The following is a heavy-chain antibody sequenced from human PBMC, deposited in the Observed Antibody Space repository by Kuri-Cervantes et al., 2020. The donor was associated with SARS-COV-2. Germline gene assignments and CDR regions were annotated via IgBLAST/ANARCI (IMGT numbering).Heavy chain of an antibody. CDR2: IRSKANSYAT. Sequence: LSLTCAASGFTFSASAMHWVRQASGKGLEWVGHIRSKANSYATTYAASAKGRFTISRDDSKNTAYLQMNSLKTEDTAVYYCTSSDYWGQGTLVTVSS. CDR3: TSSDY. J-gene: IGHJ4*02. CDR1: GFTFSASA. V-gene: IGHV3-73*01.